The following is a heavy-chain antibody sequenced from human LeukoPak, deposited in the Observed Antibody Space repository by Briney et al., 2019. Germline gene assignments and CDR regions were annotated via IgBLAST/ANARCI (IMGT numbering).Heavy chain of an antibody. CDR1: GGSFSGYY. D-gene: IGHD3-22*01. CDR3: ANLYYYDSSGPN. Sequence: SETLSLTCAVYGGSFSGYYWSWIRQPPGKGLEWIGEINHSGSTDYNPSLKSRVTISVDTSKNQFSLKLSSVTAADTAVYYCANLYYYDSSGPNWGQGTLVTVSS. V-gene: IGHV4-34*01. J-gene: IGHJ4*02. CDR2: INHSGST.